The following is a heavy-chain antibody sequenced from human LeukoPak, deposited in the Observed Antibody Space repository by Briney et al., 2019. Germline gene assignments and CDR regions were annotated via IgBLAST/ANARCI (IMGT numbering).Heavy chain of an antibody. D-gene: IGHD3-3*01. CDR3: ARDAGYDFWTGYYDF. CDR2: IKQDGSEK. V-gene: IGHV3-7*05. Sequence: PGGSLRLSCVASGFTFSSYWMSWVRQAPGKGLEWVATIKQDGSEKYYVDPVKGRFTTSRDIAQNSLYLQMNSLRAEDTAVYFCARDAGYDFWTGYYDFWGQGTLATVSS. J-gene: IGHJ4*02. CDR1: GFTFSSYW.